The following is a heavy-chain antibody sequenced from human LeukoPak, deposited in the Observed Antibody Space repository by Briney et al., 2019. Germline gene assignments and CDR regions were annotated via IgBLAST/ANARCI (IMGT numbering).Heavy chain of an antibody. V-gene: IGHV4-34*01. Sequence: SETLSLTCTVSGGSISSYYWSWIRQPPGKGLEWIGEINHSGSTNYNPSLKSRVTISVDTSKNQFSLKLSSVTAADTAVYYCAREGIAARGINWFDPWGQGTLVTVSS. CDR1: GGSISSYY. CDR2: INHSGST. D-gene: IGHD6-6*01. CDR3: AREGIAARGINWFDP. J-gene: IGHJ5*02.